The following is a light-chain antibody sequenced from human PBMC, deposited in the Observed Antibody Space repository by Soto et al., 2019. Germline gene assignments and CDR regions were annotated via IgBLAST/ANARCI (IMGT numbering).Light chain of an antibody. CDR2: EVS. Sequence: QSALTQPASVSGSPGQSITISCTGTSSDVGGYNYVSWYQQHPVKAPKPMIYEVSNRPSGVSNRFSGSKSGNTVSLTISGLQAEDEADYFCSSYTSSGTLGVFGTGTKLTVL. CDR1: SSDVGGYNY. V-gene: IGLV2-14*01. CDR3: SSYTSSGTLGV. J-gene: IGLJ1*01.